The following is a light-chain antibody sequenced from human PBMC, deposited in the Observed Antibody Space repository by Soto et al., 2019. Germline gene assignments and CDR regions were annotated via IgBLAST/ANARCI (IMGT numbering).Light chain of an antibody. CDR3: FSYTSSTAYV. J-gene: IGLJ1*01. CDR2: EVS. CDR1: SSDVGGYNY. Sequence: QSALTQPASVSGSPGQSITISCTGTSSDVGGYNYVSWYQLHPGKAPKLMVYEVSNRPSGISSRFSASKSGNTASLTISGLQAEDEADYYCFSYTSSTAYVFGTGTQLTVL. V-gene: IGLV2-14*01.